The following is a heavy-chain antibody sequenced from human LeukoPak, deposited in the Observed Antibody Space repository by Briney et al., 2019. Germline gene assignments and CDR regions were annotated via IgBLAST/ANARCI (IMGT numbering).Heavy chain of an antibody. J-gene: IGHJ4*02. D-gene: IGHD4-17*01. Sequence: GASVKVSCNASGYTFTGYYMHWVRQAPGQGLEWMGRINPNSGGTNYAQKFQGRVTMTRDTSISTAYMELSRLRSDDTAVYYCARDFYGDYGDYWGQGTLVTVSS. CDR3: ARDFYGDYGDY. CDR2: INPNSGGT. V-gene: IGHV1-2*06. CDR1: GYTFTGYY.